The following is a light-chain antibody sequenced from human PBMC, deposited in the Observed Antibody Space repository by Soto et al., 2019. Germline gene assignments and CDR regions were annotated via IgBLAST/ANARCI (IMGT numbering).Light chain of an antibody. CDR2: DAS. CDR3: HQRSSWPLT. Sequence: EIVLTQSPGTLSLFPGERATLSCRARQTVGYYLAWYQQKAGQAPRPLIYDASNRAPGIPARFSGSGSGTDFTLTISSLEPEDFAVYYCHQRSSWPLTFGGGTKVEI. CDR1: QTVGYY. J-gene: IGKJ4*01. V-gene: IGKV3-11*01.